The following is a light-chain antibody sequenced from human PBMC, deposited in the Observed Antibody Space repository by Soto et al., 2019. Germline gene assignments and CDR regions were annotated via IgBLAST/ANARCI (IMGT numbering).Light chain of an antibody. J-gene: IGLJ3*02. CDR1: SSNIGAGND. V-gene: IGLV1-40*01. CDR3: QSYDSSLSGWV. CDR2: GNI. Sequence: QSVLTQPPSVSGAPGQRVTISCTGTSSNIGAGNDVQWYQQLPGTAPKLLIYGNINRPSGVPDRFSGSKSGTSASLAITGVQSEDEADYHCQSYDSSLSGWVFGGGTKLTVL.